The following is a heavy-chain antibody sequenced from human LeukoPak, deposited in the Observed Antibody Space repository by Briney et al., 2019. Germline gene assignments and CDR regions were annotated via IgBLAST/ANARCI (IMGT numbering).Heavy chain of an antibody. J-gene: IGHJ3*02. D-gene: IGHD2-2*01. CDR2: IRYDGSNK. CDR3: AKSLGYCSSTSCLGAFDI. Sequence: GGSLRLSCAASGFTFSSYGMHWVRQAPGKGLEWVAFIRYDGSNKHYADSVKGRFTISRDNSKNTLYLQMNSLRAEDTAVYYCAKSLGYCSSTSCLGAFDIWGQGTMVTVSS. CDR1: GFTFSSYG. V-gene: IGHV3-30*02.